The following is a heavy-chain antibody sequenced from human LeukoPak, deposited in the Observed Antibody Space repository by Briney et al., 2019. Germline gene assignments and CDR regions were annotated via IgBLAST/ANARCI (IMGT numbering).Heavy chain of an antibody. J-gene: IGHJ4*02. CDR1: GGTFSSYA. D-gene: IGHD5-24*01. V-gene: IGHV1-69*06. CDR2: IIPIFGTA. CDR3: ARDEGDGYKYDY. Sequence: SVKVSCKASGGTFSSYAISWVRQAPGQGLEWMGGIIPIFGTANYAQKFQGRVTMTADKSTSTTYMGLTSLTSEDTAVYYCARDEGDGYKYDYWGQGTLVTVSS.